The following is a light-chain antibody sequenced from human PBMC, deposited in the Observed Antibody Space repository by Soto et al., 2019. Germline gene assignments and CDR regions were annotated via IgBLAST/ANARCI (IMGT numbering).Light chain of an antibody. CDR3: QQYKDWPLIT. CDR2: GAS. J-gene: IGKJ5*01. V-gene: IGKV3-15*01. Sequence: ETVMTQSPATLSVSPGERSTLSCRASQSVSSNLAWYHQKPGQAPRLLIFGASTRATGIPIRFSGSGSGTEFTLTIRSLQSEDFAVYYCQQYKDWPLITFGQGTQREIK. CDR1: QSVSSN.